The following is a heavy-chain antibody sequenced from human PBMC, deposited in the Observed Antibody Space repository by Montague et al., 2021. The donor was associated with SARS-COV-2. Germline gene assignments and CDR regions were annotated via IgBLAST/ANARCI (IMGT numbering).Heavy chain of an antibody. J-gene: IGHJ4*02. CDR2: ITHGGST. V-gene: IGHV4-34*01. CDR3: ARSHDYRGNDYFDS. D-gene: IGHD4-23*01. CDR1: GGSLSGFY. Sequence: ETLSLTGAVYGGSLSGFYWTWIRQAPGKGLEWVGEITHGGSTSYSPALKSRLTISLDTSKNQFSLKLDSVTAADTATYYCARSHDYRGNDYFDSWGQGALVIVSS.